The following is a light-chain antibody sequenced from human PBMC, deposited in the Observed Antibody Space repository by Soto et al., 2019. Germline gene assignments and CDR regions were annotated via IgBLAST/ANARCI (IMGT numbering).Light chain of an antibody. CDR3: QHYVTWPLT. V-gene: IGKV3-15*01. Sequence: ELVLTQSPATLSVSPGERATLSCRASQGVGSTLAWYQQEPGRAPRLLIYDASTRATGIPARFSGAGSGTEFTLNISSLQSDDVAVYYCQHYVTWPLTFCGGTMVEI. J-gene: IGKJ4*01. CDR1: QGVGST. CDR2: DAS.